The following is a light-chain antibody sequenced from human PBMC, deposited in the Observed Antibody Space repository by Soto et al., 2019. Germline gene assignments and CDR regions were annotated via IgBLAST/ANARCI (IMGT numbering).Light chain of an antibody. CDR2: GAS. V-gene: IGKV3-15*01. CDR1: QSVRSN. Sequence: EIVMTQFPATLSVSPGERVTLSCRASQSVRSNLAWYQQKPGQTPRLLIYGASTRATGIPARFIGSGSGTEFTLTITSLQSEDFAVYYCQHYNNRPPYTFGQGTKLEIK. CDR3: QHYNNRPPYT. J-gene: IGKJ2*01.